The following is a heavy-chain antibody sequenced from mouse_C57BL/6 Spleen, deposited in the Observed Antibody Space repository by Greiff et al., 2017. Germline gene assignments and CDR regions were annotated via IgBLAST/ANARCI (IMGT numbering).Heavy chain of an antibody. V-gene: IGHV1-52*01. Sequence: QVQLQQPGAELVRPGSSVKLSCKASGYTFTSYWMHWVKQRPIQGLEWIGNIDPSDSETHYNQKFKDKATLTLDKSSSTAYRQLSSLTSEDSAVYCCARNGDYGNWFAYWGQGTLVTVSA. CDR3: ARNGDYGNWFAY. CDR1: GYTFTSYW. CDR2: IDPSDSET. D-gene: IGHD2-1*01. J-gene: IGHJ3*01.